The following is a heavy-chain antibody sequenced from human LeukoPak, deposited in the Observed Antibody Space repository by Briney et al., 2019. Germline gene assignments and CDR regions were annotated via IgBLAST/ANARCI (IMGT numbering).Heavy chain of an antibody. CDR1: GGSISGYY. D-gene: IGHD6-19*01. V-gene: IGHV4-39*01. J-gene: IGHJ4*02. CDR2: IYYSGST. CDR3: ARHRAVRVYFDY. Sequence: SETLSLTCTVSGGSISGYYRGWIRHPPGKGLEWIGSIYYSGSTYYNPSLKSRVTISVDTSKNQFSLKLSSVTAADTAVYYCARHRAVRVYFDYWGQGTLVTVSS.